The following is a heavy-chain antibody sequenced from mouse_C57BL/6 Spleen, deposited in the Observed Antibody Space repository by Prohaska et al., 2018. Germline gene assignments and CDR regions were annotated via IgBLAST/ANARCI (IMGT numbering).Heavy chain of an antibody. D-gene: IGHD3-3*01. CDR2: INPNNGGT. CDR3: ARGEGRGYFDY. V-gene: IGHV1-22*01. Sequence: QSHGKSLEWIGYINPNNGGTSYNQKFKGKATLTVNKSSSTAYMELRSLTSEDSAVYYCARGEGRGYFDYWGQGTTLTVSS. J-gene: IGHJ2*01.